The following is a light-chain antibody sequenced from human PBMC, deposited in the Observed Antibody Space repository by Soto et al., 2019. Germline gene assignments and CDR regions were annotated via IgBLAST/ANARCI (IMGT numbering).Light chain of an antibody. CDR2: GAS. Sequence: EIVLTQSPGTLSLSPGERATRSCRASQSVSSSYLAWYQQKPGQAPRLLIYGASSRATGIPDRLSGSGSGTDFTLTISRLEPEDFAVYYCQQCGSSPITFGQGTRLEI. CDR3: QQCGSSPIT. J-gene: IGKJ5*01. V-gene: IGKV3-20*01. CDR1: QSVSSSY.